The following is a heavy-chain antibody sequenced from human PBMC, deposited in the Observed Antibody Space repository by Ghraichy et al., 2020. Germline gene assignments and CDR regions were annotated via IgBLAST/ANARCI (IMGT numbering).Heavy chain of an antibody. Sequence: GGSLRLSCTASGFTFGDYAMSWFRQAPGKGLEWVGFIRSKAYGGTTEYAASVKGRFTISRDDSKSIAYLQMNSLKTEDTAVYYCTRSLYYDSSGYYSVSGYWGQGTLVTVSS. D-gene: IGHD3-22*01. CDR1: GFTFGDYA. CDR2: IRSKAYGGTT. V-gene: IGHV3-49*03. J-gene: IGHJ4*02. CDR3: TRSLYYDSSGYYSVSGY.